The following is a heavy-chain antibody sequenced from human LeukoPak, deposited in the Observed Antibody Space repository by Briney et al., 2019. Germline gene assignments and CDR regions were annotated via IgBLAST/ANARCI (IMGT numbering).Heavy chain of an antibody. V-gene: IGHV3-33*01. J-gene: IGHJ3*02. D-gene: IGHD3-22*01. Sequence: GRSLRLSCAASGFTFSSYGTHWVRQAPGKGLEWVAVIWYDGSNKYYADSVKGRFTISRDNYKNTLYLQMNSLRAEDTAVYYCARDGDSSGYPDAFDIWGQGTMVTVSS. CDR3: ARDGDSSGYPDAFDI. CDR2: IWYDGSNK. CDR1: GFTFSSYG.